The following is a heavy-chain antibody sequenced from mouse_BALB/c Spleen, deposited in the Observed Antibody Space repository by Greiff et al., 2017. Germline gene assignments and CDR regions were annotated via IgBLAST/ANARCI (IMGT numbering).Heavy chain of an antibody. V-gene: IGHV5-6-3*01. CDR3: ARDKGYGSSSYYFDY. CDR1: GFTFSSYG. CDR2: INSNGGST. D-gene: IGHD1-1*01. Sequence: EVQLQESGGGLVQPGGSLKLSCAASGFTFSSYGMSWVRQTPDKRLELVATINSNGGSTYYPDSVKGRFTISRDNAKNTLYLQMSSLKSEDTAMYYCARDKGYGSSSYYFDYWGQGTTLTVSS. J-gene: IGHJ2*01.